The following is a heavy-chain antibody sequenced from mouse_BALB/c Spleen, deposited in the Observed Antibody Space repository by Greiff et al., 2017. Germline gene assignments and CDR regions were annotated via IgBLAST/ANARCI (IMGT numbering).Heavy chain of an antibody. CDR3: TRSYCSDVCYYAMDY. D-gene: IGHD1-1*01. CDR2: IRLKSIKYAT. Sequence: VQLVEPGGGLLHPGGPMKLPCVASGFTFSNYWFNWVRRSPEKGLEWVAEIRLKSIKYATHYAESVKGRFTISRADSKSSVYLQMNNLRAEDTGMYYCTRSYCSDVCYYAMDYWGQGTSVTVSS. J-gene: IGHJ4*01. CDR1: GFTFSNYW. V-gene: IGHV6-6*02.